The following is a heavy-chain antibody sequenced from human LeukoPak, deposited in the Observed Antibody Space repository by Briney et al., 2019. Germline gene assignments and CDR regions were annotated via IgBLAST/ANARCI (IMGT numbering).Heavy chain of an antibody. CDR3: ATNAGQWLVPFDY. J-gene: IGHJ4*02. D-gene: IGHD6-19*01. CDR1: GFTFSSYA. Sequence: GGSLRLSCAASGFTFSSYAMTWVRQAPGQGLEWVSAIRGSGGGTYCADSVKGRFTISRDNSKNTLYLQMNSLRVDDTAVYYCATNAGQWLVPFDYWGQGTLVTVSS. V-gene: IGHV3-23*01. CDR2: IRGSGGGT.